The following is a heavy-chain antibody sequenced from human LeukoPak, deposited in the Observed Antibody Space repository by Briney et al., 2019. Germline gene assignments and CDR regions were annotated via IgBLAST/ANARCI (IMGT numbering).Heavy chain of an antibody. CDR3: ARDRDTAMAFDY. J-gene: IGHJ4*02. D-gene: IGHD5-18*01. CDR1: GFTFSDYY. CDR2: ISSSGSTI. Sequence: GGSLRLLYAASGFTFSDYYMRWMRHAPAKGLECVSYISSSGSTIYYADAVKGRFTISREKAKKSLYLQMNSLRAEETAVYYCARDRDTAMAFDYWGQGTLVTVSS. V-gene: IGHV3-11*04.